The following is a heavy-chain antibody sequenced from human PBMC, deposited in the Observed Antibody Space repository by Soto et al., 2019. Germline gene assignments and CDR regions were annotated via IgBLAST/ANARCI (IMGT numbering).Heavy chain of an antibody. CDR1: GFTFSSYS. Sequence: EVQLVESGGGLVQPGGSLRLSCAASGFTFSSYSMNWVRQAPGKGLEWVSYISSSSSTIYYADSVKGRFTISRDNAKNSLYLQMNSLRDEDTAVYYCARDCIAAAGSGDCYYYGMDVWGQGTTVTVSS. V-gene: IGHV3-48*02. CDR2: ISSSSSTI. CDR3: ARDCIAAAGSGDCYYYGMDV. D-gene: IGHD6-13*01. J-gene: IGHJ6*02.